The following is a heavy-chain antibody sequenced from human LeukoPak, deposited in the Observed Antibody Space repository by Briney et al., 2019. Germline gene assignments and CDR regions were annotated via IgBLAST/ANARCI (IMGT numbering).Heavy chain of an antibody. V-gene: IGHV4-59*08. J-gene: IGHJ4*02. CDR2: IYYTGKI. Sequence: SETLSLTCAVSGGSINSYYWGWIRQPPGKGLQWIGDIYYTGKINYNPSLKSRVTITLDTSKDHLSLNLTSVLAADTAIYYCVRRDTGWNYLDYWGQGILVTVSS. CDR1: GGSINSYY. D-gene: IGHD6-19*01. CDR3: VRRDTGWNYLDY.